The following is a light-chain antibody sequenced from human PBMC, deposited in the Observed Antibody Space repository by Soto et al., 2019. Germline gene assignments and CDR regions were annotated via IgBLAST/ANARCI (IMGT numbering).Light chain of an antibody. CDR2: DAS. V-gene: IGKV1-5*01. J-gene: IGKJ5*01. CDR3: QQYHSYAIT. CDR1: QTIKNY. Sequence: DIQMTQSPSSLSASVGERVTITCRASQTIKNYLNWYRQKPGKVPNLLIYDASSLQSGVPSRVSGSGSGTEFTLTISRLQPDEFATYYCQQYHSYAITFGQGTRLEIK.